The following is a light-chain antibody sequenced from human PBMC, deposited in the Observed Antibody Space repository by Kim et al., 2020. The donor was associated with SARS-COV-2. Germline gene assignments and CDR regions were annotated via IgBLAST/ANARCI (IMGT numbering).Light chain of an antibody. J-gene: IGLJ2*01. CDR2: YDD. CDR3: AAWDDNLNGVV. CDR1: SSNIGNNA. Sequence: QSVLTQPPSVSEAPRQRVTISCSGSSSNIGNNAVNWYQQLPGKAPKLLIYYDDLLPSGVSDRFSGSKSGTSASLAISGLQSEDEAHYYCAAWDDNLNGVVFGGGTQLTVL. V-gene: IGLV1-36*01.